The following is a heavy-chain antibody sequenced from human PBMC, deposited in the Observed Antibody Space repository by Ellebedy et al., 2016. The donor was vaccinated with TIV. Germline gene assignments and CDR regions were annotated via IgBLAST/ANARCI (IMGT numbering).Heavy chain of an antibody. Sequence: SETLSLTXTVSGGSISSGSCYWSWIRQPAGEGLEWIGRIYPSGSTNYNPSLKSRVTMSVDTSKNQFSLKLSSVTAADTAVYYCARVVTRPYYYYMDVWGKGTTVTVSS. CDR1: GGSISSGSCY. CDR3: ARVVTRPYYYYMDV. J-gene: IGHJ6*03. CDR2: IYPSGST. V-gene: IGHV4-61*02. D-gene: IGHD4-23*01.